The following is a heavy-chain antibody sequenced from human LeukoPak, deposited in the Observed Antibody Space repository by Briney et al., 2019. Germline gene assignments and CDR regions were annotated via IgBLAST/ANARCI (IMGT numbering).Heavy chain of an antibody. CDR2: IYYSGNT. CDR3: ARTRYSGSHNSAFDL. V-gene: IGHV4-59*08. J-gene: IGHJ3*01. D-gene: IGHD1-26*01. Sequence: SETLSLTCTVPGGSISGHYWSWIRQSPGKGLEWIGNIYYSGNTNYNPSLKSRVTISIDTSRIHFSLHLSSVTAADTAVYYCARTRYSGSHNSAFDLWGQGTVVTVSS. CDR1: GGSISGHY.